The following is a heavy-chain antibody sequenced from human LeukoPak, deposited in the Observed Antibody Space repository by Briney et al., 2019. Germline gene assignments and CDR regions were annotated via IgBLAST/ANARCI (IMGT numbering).Heavy chain of an antibody. CDR2: VNLDESEK. V-gene: IGHV3-7*01. J-gene: IGHJ3*02. D-gene: IGHD5-12*01. Sequence: GGSLRLSCAASGFTFSNYWMDWVRQAPGKGLEWVANVNLDESEKNYLDSVKGRFTISRDNAKNSLHLQMNSLRAEDTAIYYCARYPRLTTLGATAFDIWGQGTMVTVSS. CDR1: GFTFSNYW. CDR3: ARYPRLTTLGATAFDI.